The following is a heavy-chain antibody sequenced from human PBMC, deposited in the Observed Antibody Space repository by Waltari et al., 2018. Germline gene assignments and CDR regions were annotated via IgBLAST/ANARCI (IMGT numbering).Heavy chain of an antibody. CDR3: ARGNYYGSGNWFDP. CDR2: SNHSGST. CDR1: GGSFSGYY. V-gene: IGHV4-34*01. Sequence: QVQLQQWGAGLLKPSETLSLTCAVYGGSFSGYYWSWIRQPPGKGLEWIGESNHSGSTNYNPSLKSRVTISVDTSKNQFSLKLSSVTAADTAVYYCARGNYYGSGNWFDPWGQGTLVAVSS. D-gene: IGHD3-10*01. J-gene: IGHJ5*02.